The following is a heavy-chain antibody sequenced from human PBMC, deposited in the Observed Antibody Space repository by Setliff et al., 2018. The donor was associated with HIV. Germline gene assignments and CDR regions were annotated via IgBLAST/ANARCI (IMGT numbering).Heavy chain of an antibody. D-gene: IGHD2-15*01. V-gene: IGHV3-9*01. Sequence: PGGXLRLSXAASGXTFXXXAXXXXXXAPGKGLEWVAGISWNSGSIXXAGSXXXRFTISRDNAKNSLYLQMNSLRAEDTAIYYCAKGVRRSGGSLDDWGQGTLVTVSS. CDR2: ISWNSGSI. J-gene: IGHJ4*02. CDR1: GXTFXXXA. CDR3: AKGVRRSGGSLDD.